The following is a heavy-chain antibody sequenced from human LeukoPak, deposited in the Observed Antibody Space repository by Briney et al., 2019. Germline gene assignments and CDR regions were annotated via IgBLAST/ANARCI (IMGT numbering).Heavy chain of an antibody. Sequence: SETLSLTCTVSGDSINNYPWSRIRQPAGKGLECIGRVYASGHTNYNPSLKSRVTMSVDTSRNQLSLKLSSVTAADTAVYYCAREAGWYFNAFDVWGQGTMVGVSS. V-gene: IGHV4-4*07. CDR3: AREAGWYFNAFDV. CDR1: GDSINNYP. J-gene: IGHJ3*01. D-gene: IGHD6-19*01. CDR2: VYASGHT.